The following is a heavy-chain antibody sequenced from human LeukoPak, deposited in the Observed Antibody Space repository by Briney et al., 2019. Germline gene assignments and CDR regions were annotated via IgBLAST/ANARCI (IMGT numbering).Heavy chain of an antibody. CDR3: ATHDRYSGSYYSFDY. J-gene: IGHJ4*02. D-gene: IGHD1-26*01. Sequence: ASVKVSCKVSGYTLTELSMHWVRQAPGKGLEWMGGFDPEDGETIYAQKFQGRVTMTEDTSTDTAYMELSSLRSEDTAVYYCATHDRYSGSYYSFDYWGQGTLVTVSS. CDR2: FDPEDGET. CDR1: GYTLTELS. V-gene: IGHV1-24*01.